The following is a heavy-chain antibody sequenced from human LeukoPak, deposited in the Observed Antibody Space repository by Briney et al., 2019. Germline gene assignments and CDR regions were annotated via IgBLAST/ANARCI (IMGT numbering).Heavy chain of an antibody. CDR2: IYGDSDT. J-gene: IGHJ3*02. D-gene: IGHD2-21*01. Sequence: GESLKISCKGSGYTFTSYWIGWVRQMPGKGLEWMGIIYGDSDTRYSPSFQGQVTISAGKSISTAYLQWSSLKASDTAMYYCARVRSPSNVDDAFDIWGQGTMVTVSS. CDR1: GYTFTSYW. V-gene: IGHV5-51*01. CDR3: ARVRSPSNVDDAFDI.